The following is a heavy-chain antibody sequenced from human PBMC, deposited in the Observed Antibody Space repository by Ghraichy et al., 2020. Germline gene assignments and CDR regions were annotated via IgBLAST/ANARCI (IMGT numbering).Heavy chain of an antibody. Sequence: SETLSLTCTVSGGSISSYSDYWGWLRQPPGKGPEWIGSIYNSVSTHYNPSLKSRVTISIDTSKDQFSLRLTSVPAADTAIYYCARNKTGNLSGWFYPWGQGSLVIVSS. CDR3: ARNKTGNLSGWFYP. CDR1: GGSISSYSDY. J-gene: IGHJ5*02. CDR2: IYNSVST. D-gene: IGHD1-14*01. V-gene: IGHV4-39*01.